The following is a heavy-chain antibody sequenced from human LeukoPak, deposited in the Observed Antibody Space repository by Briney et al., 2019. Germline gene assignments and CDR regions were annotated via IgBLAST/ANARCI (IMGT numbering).Heavy chain of an antibody. D-gene: IGHD1-1*01. V-gene: IGHV4-34*01. J-gene: IGHJ3*02. CDR2: INHSGNT. CDR1: GGSFSDYY. Sequence: SETLSLTCAVYGGSFSDYYWSWIRQPPGKGLEWIGEINHSGNTNYNPSLKSRVTISVDTSKNQFSLKQGSVTAADTAVYYCARLQLERRSTFDIWGQGTMVTVSS. CDR3: ARLQLERRSTFDI.